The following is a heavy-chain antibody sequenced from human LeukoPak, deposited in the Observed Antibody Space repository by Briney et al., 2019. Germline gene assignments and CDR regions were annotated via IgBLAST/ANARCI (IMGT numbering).Heavy chain of an antibody. CDR1: GGSVSSGSYY. J-gene: IGHJ5*02. CDR2: TFYWGST. D-gene: IGHD2-2*01. Sequence: SHTLSLTCTVSGGSVSSGSYYWSWIRQPPGKGLEWIGYTFYWGSTKYNPSLKSRVTISVDTSKNQFSLKRSSVTAADTAVYHCARVLSIVVVPGATFWFDPWGQGTLVTRS. CDR3: ARVLSIVVVPGATFWFDP. V-gene: IGHV4-61*01.